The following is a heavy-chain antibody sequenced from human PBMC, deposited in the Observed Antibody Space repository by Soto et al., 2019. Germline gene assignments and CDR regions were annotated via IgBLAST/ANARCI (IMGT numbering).Heavy chain of an antibody. CDR3: GCYDSSGYYGEFDY. V-gene: IGHV1-69*01. Sequence: QVQLVQSGAEVKKPGSSVKVSCKASGGTFSSYAISWVRQAPGQGLEWMGGIIPIFGTANYAQKFQGRVTITADESTSTSYMELSSLRSEDTAVYYCGCYDSSGYYGEFDYWGQGTLVTVSS. CDR2: IIPIFGTA. D-gene: IGHD3-22*01. J-gene: IGHJ4*02. CDR1: GGTFSSYA.